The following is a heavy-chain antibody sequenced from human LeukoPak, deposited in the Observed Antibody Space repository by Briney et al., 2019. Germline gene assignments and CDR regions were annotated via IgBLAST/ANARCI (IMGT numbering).Heavy chain of an antibody. CDR1: GYTFSDYY. J-gene: IGHJ4*02. CDR3: AREVVYCSSTSCYGRIFDY. CDR2: INSNSGGT. V-gene: IGHV1-2*02. D-gene: IGHD2-2*01. Sequence: GASVKVSCKASGYTFSDYYMHWVRQAPGQGLEWMGWINSNSGGTKYEQKFQGRVTMTRDTSISTVYMELSRLRFDDTAVYYCAREVVYCSSTSCYGRIFDYWGQGTLVTVSS.